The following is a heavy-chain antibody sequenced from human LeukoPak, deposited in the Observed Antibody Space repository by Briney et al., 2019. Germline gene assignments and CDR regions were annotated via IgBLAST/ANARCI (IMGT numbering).Heavy chain of an antibody. CDR3: AKLLGTATRYDS. Sequence: GGSLILSCAASGFIFSNNWMSWVRQAPGKGLEWVASINPDGSAKYHVDSVKGRFTISRDNAKKSLSLQMDALRAEDTAVYFCAKLLGTATRYDSWGLGTLVMVSS. V-gene: IGHV3-7*01. CDR2: INPDGSAK. J-gene: IGHJ4*02. CDR1: GFIFSNNW. D-gene: IGHD1-1*01.